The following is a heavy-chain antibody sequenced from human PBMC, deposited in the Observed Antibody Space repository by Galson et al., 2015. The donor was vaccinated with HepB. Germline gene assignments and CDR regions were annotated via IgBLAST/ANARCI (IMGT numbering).Heavy chain of an antibody. Sequence: QSGAEVKKPGESLKVSCKGFGYNFIKYWIGWVRQMPGKGLELMGIIYPSDSDTRYTPSFQGQVTLSADKSITTAYLQWGSLKASDTAMYYCVRGEGLYSGSYQRGIDSWGQGTLVTVSS. D-gene: IGHD1-26*01. CDR3: VRGEGLYSGSYQRGIDS. V-gene: IGHV5-51*01. CDR2: IYPSDSDT. J-gene: IGHJ4*02. CDR1: GYNFIKYW.